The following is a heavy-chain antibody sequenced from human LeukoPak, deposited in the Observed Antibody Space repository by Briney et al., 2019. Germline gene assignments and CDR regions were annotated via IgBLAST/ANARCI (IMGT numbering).Heavy chain of an antibody. CDR1: KFSLRSYS. CDR2: INSGSSTI. D-gene: IGHD1-1*01. Sequence: GGSLRLSCGASKFSLRSYSMDWFRQAPGKGLEWVSNINSGSSTIYYADSVKGRFTISRDNAGNSLYLHMNSLRAEDTAVYYCARVLLERPGIDSFDMWGQGTMVTVSS. CDR3: ARVLLERPGIDSFDM. J-gene: IGHJ3*02. V-gene: IGHV3-48*01.